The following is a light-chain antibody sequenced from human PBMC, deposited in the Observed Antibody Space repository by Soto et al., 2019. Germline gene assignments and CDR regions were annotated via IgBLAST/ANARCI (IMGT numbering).Light chain of an antibody. V-gene: IGKV1-12*01. CDR2: CSS. J-gene: IGKJ4*01. CDR1: QGIDSW. Sequence: DIQMTQSPSSVSASVGDRVTITCRASQGIDSWLAWYQQKPGKAPKLLIDCSSSLQSGVPSRFSGIGSGKDFTLTISSLQTEDLATYYCQQADSFPLTFGGGTKVQIK. CDR3: QQADSFPLT.